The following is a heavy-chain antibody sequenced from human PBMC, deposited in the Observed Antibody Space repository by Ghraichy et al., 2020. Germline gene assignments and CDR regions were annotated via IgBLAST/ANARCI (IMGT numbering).Heavy chain of an antibody. CDR3: ARLSFARITIFGVAPFRQMRGMDV. D-gene: IGHD3-3*01. CDR2: MNPNSGNT. Sequence: ASVKVSCKASGYTFTSYDINWVRQATGQGLEWMGWMNPNSGNTGYAQKFQGRVTMTRNTSISTAYMELSSLRSEDTAVYYCARLSFARITIFGVAPFRQMRGMDVWGQGTTVTVSS. V-gene: IGHV1-8*01. J-gene: IGHJ6*02. CDR1: GYTFTSYD.